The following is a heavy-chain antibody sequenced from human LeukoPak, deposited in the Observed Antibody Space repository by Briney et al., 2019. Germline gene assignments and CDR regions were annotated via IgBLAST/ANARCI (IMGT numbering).Heavy chain of an antibody. J-gene: IGHJ6*03. CDR1: GGSFSGYY. Sequence: SETLSLTCAVHGGSFSGYYWSWIRQPPGKGLEWIGEINHSGSTNYNPSLKSRVTISVDTSKNQFSLKLSSVTAADTAVYYCASVRARKSIAARPGSSMGYYMDAWGKGTTVTVSS. CDR2: INHSGST. D-gene: IGHD6-6*01. V-gene: IGHV4-34*01. CDR3: ASVRARKSIAARPGSSMGYYMDA.